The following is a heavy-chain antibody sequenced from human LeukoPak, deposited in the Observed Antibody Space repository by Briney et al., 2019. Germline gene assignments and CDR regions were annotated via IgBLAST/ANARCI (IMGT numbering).Heavy chain of an antibody. Sequence: SETLSLTCTVSGGSISSYYWSWIRQPPGKGLEWIGYIYYSGSINYNPSLKSRVTISVDTSKNQFSLKLSSVTAADTAVYYCASRQRPYYYYGMDVWGQGTTVTVSS. D-gene: IGHD6-25*01. CDR1: GGSISSYY. CDR2: IYYSGSI. CDR3: ASRQRPYYYYGMDV. J-gene: IGHJ6*02. V-gene: IGHV4-59*01.